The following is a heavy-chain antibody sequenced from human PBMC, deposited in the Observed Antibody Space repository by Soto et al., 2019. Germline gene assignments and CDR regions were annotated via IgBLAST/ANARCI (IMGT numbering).Heavy chain of an antibody. CDR2: IKQDGSEE. V-gene: IGHV3-7*01. CDR3: AREIAARM. D-gene: IGHD6-6*01. CDR1: GFTFSSYW. Sequence: EVQLVESGGGLVQPGGSLRLSCAASGFTFSSYWMSWFRQAPGKGLEWVANIKQDGSEENYVDSVKGRFTTSRDNAKNALCLQMNSLRVEDSAVYYCAREIAARMWGKGTTVTVSS. J-gene: IGHJ6*04.